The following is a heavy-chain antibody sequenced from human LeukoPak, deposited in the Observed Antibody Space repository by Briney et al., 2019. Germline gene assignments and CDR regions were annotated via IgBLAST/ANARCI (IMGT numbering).Heavy chain of an antibody. CDR1: GGSISSSSYY. D-gene: IGHD2-2*02. CDR3: ASLLNCSSTSCYKGDYYYYYMDV. J-gene: IGHJ6*03. Sequence: SETLSLTCTVSGGSISSSSYYWGWIRQPPGKGLEWIGSIYYSGSTYYNPSLKSRVTISVDTSKNQFSLKLSSVTAADTAVYYCASLLNCSSTSCYKGDYYYYYMDVWGKGTTVTVSS. V-gene: IGHV4-39*07. CDR2: IYYSGST.